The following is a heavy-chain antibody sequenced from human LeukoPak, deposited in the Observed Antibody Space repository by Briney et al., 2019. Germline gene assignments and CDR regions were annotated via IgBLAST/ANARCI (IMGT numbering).Heavy chain of an antibody. D-gene: IGHD1/OR15-1a*01. CDR3: AKDRTNRADATLDY. J-gene: IGHJ4*02. CDR2: ISLSSGNE. V-gene: IGHV3-9*01. CDR1: GFTFDDYY. Sequence: GRSLRLSCAASGFTFDDYYMHWVRQAPGKGLEWVSGISLSSGNEGYADSVKGRFNISRDSAKNSLYLPMDSLRTEDRALYYCAKDRTNRADATLDYWGQGTLVTVS.